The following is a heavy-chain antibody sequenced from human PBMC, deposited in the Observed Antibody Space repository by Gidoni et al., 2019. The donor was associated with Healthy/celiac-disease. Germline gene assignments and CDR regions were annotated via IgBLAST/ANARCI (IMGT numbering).Heavy chain of an antibody. Sequence: YGGSFSGYYWSWIRQPPGKGLEWIGEINHSGSTNYNPSLKSRVTISVDTSKNQFSLKLSSVTAADTAVYYCAMYDFWSGSFDYWGQGTLVTVSS. D-gene: IGHD3-3*01. CDR1: GGSFSGYY. CDR3: AMYDFWSGSFDY. CDR2: INHSGST. V-gene: IGHV4-34*01. J-gene: IGHJ4*02.